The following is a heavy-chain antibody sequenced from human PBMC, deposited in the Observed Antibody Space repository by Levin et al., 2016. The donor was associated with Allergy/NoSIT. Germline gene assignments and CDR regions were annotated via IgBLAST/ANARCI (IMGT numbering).Heavy chain of an antibody. D-gene: IGHD1-1*01. Sequence: GESLKISCADSEFSFSDYAMNWVRQAPGKGLEWVSVISGGGDTTHYADSVKGRFAISRDNSKNTLYLQMDDLRGEDTATYYCAKDLWPSRANGRQPLDYWGQGTLVTVSS. CDR2: ISGGGDTT. J-gene: IGHJ4*02. CDR1: EFSFSDYA. V-gene: IGHV3-23*01. CDR3: AKDLWPSRANGRQPLDY.